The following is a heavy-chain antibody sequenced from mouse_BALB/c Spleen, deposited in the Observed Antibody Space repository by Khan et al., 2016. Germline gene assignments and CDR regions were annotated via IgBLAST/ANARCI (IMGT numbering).Heavy chain of an antibody. J-gene: IGHJ2*01. Sequence: VQLQQSGPDLVKPGASVNISCKASGYSFTGYYMHWVKESHGKSLEWIGRVNPNNGGTSYNQQFKGKAILPVDTSSSIAYMELRSLTAEDSAVNYCARMGGHYVGWGQGTTLTVSS. CDR2: VNPNNGGT. D-gene: IGHD2-1*01. CDR3: ARMGGHYVG. V-gene: IGHV1-26*01. CDR1: GYSFTGYY.